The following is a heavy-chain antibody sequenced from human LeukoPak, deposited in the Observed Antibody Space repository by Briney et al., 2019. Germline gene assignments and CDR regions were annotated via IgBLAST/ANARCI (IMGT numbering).Heavy chain of an antibody. Sequence: GGSLRLSCAASGFTFSSCAMSWVRQAPGKGLEWVSAISGSGGSTYYADSVKGRFTISRDNAKNSLYLQMNSLRAEDTAVYYCARAGGANYYGSGSYAHSGYWGQGTLVTVSS. CDR2: ISGSGGST. D-gene: IGHD3-10*01. CDR1: GFTFSSCA. J-gene: IGHJ4*02. CDR3: ARAGGANYYGSGSYAHSGY. V-gene: IGHV3-23*01.